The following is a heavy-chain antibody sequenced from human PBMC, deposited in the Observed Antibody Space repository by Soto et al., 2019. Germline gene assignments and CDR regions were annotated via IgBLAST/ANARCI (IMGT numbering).Heavy chain of an antibody. CDR2: IWYDGSNK. D-gene: IGHD3-10*01. CDR1: GFTVSSYG. V-gene: IGHV3-33*01. Sequence: GSLRLSCAASGFTVSSYGMHWVRQAPGKGLEWVAVIWYDGSNKYYAESVKGRFTISRDNSKNTLYLQMNSLRAEDTAVYYCARDRGVDSLFVGYYGSGSYYNHFDYWGQGTLVTVSS. CDR3: ARDRGVDSLFVGYYGSGSYYNHFDY. J-gene: IGHJ4*02.